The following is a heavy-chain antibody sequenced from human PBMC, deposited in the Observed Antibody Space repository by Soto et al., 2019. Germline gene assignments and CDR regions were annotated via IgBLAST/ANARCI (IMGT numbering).Heavy chain of an antibody. CDR1: GFTFSDHE. J-gene: IGHJ6*02. Sequence: GGSLRLSCVVSGFTFSDHEMNWVRQAPGKGPEWISRISESGGTTSYADSVKGRFTISRDNARDSLYLHMNNLRAEDTAIYYCARDRSLIFAVPPYGMDVWGQGTTVTVSS. D-gene: IGHD3-3*01. CDR3: ARDRSLIFAVPPYGMDV. CDR2: ISESGGTT. V-gene: IGHV3-48*03.